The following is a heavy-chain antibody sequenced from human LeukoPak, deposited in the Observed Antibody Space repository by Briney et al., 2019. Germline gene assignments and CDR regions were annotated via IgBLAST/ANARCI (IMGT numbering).Heavy chain of an antibody. CDR1: GGSFSGYY. V-gene: IGHV4-34*01. J-gene: IGHJ4*02. Sequence: SETLSLTCAVYGGSFSGYYWSWIRQPPGKGLEWIGEINHSGSTNYNPSLKSRVTISVDTSKNQFSLKLSSVTAADTAVYYCASYRNEGYWGQGTLVTVSS. CDR2: INHSGST. D-gene: IGHD1-1*01. CDR3: ASYRNEGY.